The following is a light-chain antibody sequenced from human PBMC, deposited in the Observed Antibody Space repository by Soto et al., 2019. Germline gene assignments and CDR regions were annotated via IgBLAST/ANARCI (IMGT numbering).Light chain of an antibody. Sequence: ALTQPPSASGTPGQRVTISCSTSSSNLGDNTVNWYQHVPGTAPKLLIYSYDQRPSGVPDRFSGSRSGTSASLAISGLQSEDEADYYCAAWDATLDGYVFGTGTKVTVL. CDR2: SYD. CDR3: AAWDATLDGYV. CDR1: SSNLGDNT. V-gene: IGLV1-44*01. J-gene: IGLJ1*01.